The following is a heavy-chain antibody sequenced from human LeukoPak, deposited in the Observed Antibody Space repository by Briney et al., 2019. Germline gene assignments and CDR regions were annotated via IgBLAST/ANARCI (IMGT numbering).Heavy chain of an antibody. CDR1: GVTFSTYS. J-gene: IGHJ6*03. Sequence: SGGALRLSCAASGVTFSTYSMNWVREAPGKGGEWVSSICSRENDIYYADSLRGRFAISREKAENTLYLQMNSVRAEETAVYYCARGGYDVIVPAASNYYYMDVWGKGTTVTVSS. V-gene: IGHV3-21*01. CDR2: ICSRENDI. D-gene: IGHD2-2*01. CDR3: ARGGYDVIVPAASNYYYMDV.